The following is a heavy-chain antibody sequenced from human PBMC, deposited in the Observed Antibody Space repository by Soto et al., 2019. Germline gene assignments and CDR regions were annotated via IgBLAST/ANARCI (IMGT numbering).Heavy chain of an antibody. D-gene: IGHD6-13*01. J-gene: IGHJ6*02. Sequence: QVQLVQSGAEVKKPGSSVKVSCKASGGTFSSYAISWVRQAPGQGLEWMGGIIPIFGTANYAQKFQGRVTMXXDXAXXTAYMELSSLRSEDTAVYYCARAIAPGGYYYGMDVWGQGTTVTVSS. CDR1: GGTFSSYA. V-gene: IGHV1-69*12. CDR3: ARAIAPGGYYYGMDV. CDR2: IIPIFGTA.